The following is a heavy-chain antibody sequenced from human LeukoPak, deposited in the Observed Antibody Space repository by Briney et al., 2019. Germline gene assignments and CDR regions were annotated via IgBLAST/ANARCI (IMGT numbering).Heavy chain of an antibody. Sequence: GGSLRLSCAASGFTFSTSTMHWVRQSPGKGLEWVAVISYDGSNKFYADSVKGRFAISRDNSKNTLYLQMISLRGYDSAVYYCARPLSNGYFHDSGGYYPYAMDVWGQGTTVTVSS. V-gene: IGHV3-30*09. CDR2: ISYDGSNK. CDR1: GFTFSTST. J-gene: IGHJ6*02. D-gene: IGHD3-22*01. CDR3: ARPLSNGYFHDSGGYYPYAMDV.